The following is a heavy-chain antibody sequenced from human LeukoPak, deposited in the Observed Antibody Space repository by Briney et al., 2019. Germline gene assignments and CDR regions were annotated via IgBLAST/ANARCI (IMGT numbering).Heavy chain of an antibody. CDR1: GFTFTTYS. Sequence: GGSLRLSCAASGFTFTTYSMTWVRQAPGKGLEWVSFISGSGGNTYYADSVKGRFTISRDNAKNSLYLQMNSLRAEDTAVYYCARIHNYNYCSGGTCYSGPFDYWGQGTLVTVSS. CDR3: ARIHNYNYCSGGTCYSGPFDY. J-gene: IGHJ4*02. CDR2: ISGSGGNT. D-gene: IGHD2-15*01. V-gene: IGHV3-21*01.